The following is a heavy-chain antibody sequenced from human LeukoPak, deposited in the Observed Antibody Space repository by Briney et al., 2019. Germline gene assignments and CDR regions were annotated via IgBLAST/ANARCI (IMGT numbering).Heavy chain of an antibody. CDR2: ISASGGST. CDR3: AKSSYYDSSGYYREYYFDY. V-gene: IGHV3-23*01. D-gene: IGHD3-22*01. CDR1: GFTFSSSA. J-gene: IGHJ4*02. Sequence: PGGSLRLSCAASGFTFSSSAMSWVRQVPGKGLEWVSGISASGGSTYYADSVRGRFTISRDNSKNTLYVQMNSLRDEDTAVYYCAKSSYYDSSGYYREYYFDYWGQGTLVTVSS.